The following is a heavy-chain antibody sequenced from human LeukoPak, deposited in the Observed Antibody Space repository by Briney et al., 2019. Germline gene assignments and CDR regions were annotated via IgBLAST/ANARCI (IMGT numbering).Heavy chain of an antibody. CDR2: FDPEDGET. Sequence: ASVKVSCKVSGYTLTELSMHWVRQAPGKGLEWMGGFDPEDGETIYAQKFQGRVTMTEDTSTDTAYMELSSLRSEDTAVYYCATAPLHGDIVATTVWPYGMDVWGQGTTVTVSS. CDR1: GYTLTELS. J-gene: IGHJ6*02. V-gene: IGHV1-24*01. CDR3: ATAPLHGDIVATTVWPYGMDV. D-gene: IGHD5-12*01.